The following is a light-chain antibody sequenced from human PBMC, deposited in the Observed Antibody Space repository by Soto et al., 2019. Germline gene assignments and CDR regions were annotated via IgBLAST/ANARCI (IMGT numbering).Light chain of an antibody. CDR3: QQYSDYSAHGLS. V-gene: IGKV1-5*01. CDR1: QPVITS. Sequence: DIQLTQSPSALSASIGDRVTITCRASQPVITSLAWYQHKPGEAPKLLIYDASLLQTGVPSRFSGYASGTEFTLTISSVQPDDFATYYSQQYSDYSAHGLSFGGGTKVGIK. J-gene: IGKJ4*01. CDR2: DAS.